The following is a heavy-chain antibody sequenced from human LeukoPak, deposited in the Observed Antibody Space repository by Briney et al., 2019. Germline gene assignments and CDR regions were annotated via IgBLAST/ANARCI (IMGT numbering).Heavy chain of an antibody. Sequence: SVKVSCKASGGTFSSCAISWVRQAPGQGLEWMGGIIPIFGTANYAQKFQGRVTITADESTSTAYMELSSLRSEDTAVYYCARDLYYYDSSGYQKASSGDYWGQGTLVTVSS. J-gene: IGHJ4*02. CDR3: ARDLYYYDSSGYQKASSGDY. CDR2: IIPIFGTA. CDR1: GGTFSSCA. D-gene: IGHD3-22*01. V-gene: IGHV1-69*13.